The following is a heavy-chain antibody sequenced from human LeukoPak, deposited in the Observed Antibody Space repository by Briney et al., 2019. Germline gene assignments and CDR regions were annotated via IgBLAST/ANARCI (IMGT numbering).Heavy chain of an antibody. V-gene: IGHV4-34*01. J-gene: IGHJ2*01. D-gene: IGHD6-13*01. Sequence: SETLSLTCAVYGGSFSGYYWSWIRQPPGKGLEWIGEINHSGSTNYNPSPKSRVTISVDTSKNQFSLKLSSVTAADTAVYYCARLSSSWYQDWYFDLWGRGTLVTVSS. CDR2: INHSGST. CDR1: GGSFSGYY. CDR3: ARLSSSWYQDWYFDL.